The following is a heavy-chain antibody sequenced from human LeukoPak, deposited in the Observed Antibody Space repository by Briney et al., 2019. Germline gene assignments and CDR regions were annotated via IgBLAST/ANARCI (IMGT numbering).Heavy chain of an antibody. CDR3: TTGALGYCSSTTCYDY. Sequence: PGGSLRLSCAASGFTFSKAWMSWVRQAPGKGLEWVGRIKSTSDGGTTDYGAPVKGRFIISRDDSINTLYLEMNSLKTEDTAYYYCTTGALGYCSSTTCYDYWGQGTLVTVSS. CDR1: GFTFSKAW. V-gene: IGHV3-15*01. CDR2: IKSTSDGGTT. J-gene: IGHJ4*02. D-gene: IGHD2-2*01.